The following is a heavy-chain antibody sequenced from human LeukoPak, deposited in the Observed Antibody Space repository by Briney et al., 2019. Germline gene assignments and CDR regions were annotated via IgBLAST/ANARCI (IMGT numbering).Heavy chain of an antibody. V-gene: IGHV3-74*01. CDR3: AKLQKQLVLFDY. D-gene: IGHD6-13*01. CDR2: ITNDGSST. CDR1: GLTFSSHW. Sequence: GGSLRLSCAASGLTFSSHWMHWVRQAPGKGLVWVSRITNDGSSTTYADSVKGRFTISRDNSKNTLYLQMNSLRAEDTAVYYCAKLQKQLVLFDYWGQGTLVTVSS. J-gene: IGHJ4*02.